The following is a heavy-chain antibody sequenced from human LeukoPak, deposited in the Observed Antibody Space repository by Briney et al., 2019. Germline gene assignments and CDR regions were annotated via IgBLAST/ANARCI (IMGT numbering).Heavy chain of an antibody. CDR2: FFHSGNT. CDR3: ARDRGYSYGPFDY. V-gene: IGHV4-30-4*01. Sequence: SETLSLTCTVSGGSISSGDYSWSWIRQPPGKGLEWIGYFFHSGNTYYNPSLKSRVTISVDTSKNQFSLNLSSVTAADTAVYYCARDRGYSYGPFDYWGQGTLVTVSS. CDR1: GGSISSGDYS. D-gene: IGHD5-18*01. J-gene: IGHJ4*02.